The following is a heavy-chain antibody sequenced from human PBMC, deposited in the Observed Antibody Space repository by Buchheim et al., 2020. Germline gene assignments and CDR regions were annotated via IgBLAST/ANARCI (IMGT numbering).Heavy chain of an antibody. CDR2: ISYDGSNK. D-gene: IGHD1-26*01. J-gene: IGHJ4*02. CDR1: GFTFSSYG. V-gene: IGHV3-30*18. CDR3: AKERAGAVFDY. Sequence: QVQLVESGGGVVQPGRSLRLSCAASGFTFSSYGMHWVRQAPGKGLEWVAVISYDGSNKYYADSVKGRFTISRDNSENTLYLQMNSLRAEDTAVYYCAKERAGAVFDYWGQGTL.